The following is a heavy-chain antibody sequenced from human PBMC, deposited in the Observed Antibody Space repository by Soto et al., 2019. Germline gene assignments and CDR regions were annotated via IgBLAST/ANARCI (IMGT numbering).Heavy chain of an antibody. CDR2: FIPVVAMA. CDR1: GGTLRSFA. CDR3: TKGHDNYFNYGRSG. V-gene: IGHV1-69*04. D-gene: IGHD1-1*01. J-gene: IGHJ6*02. Sequence: QVQLVQSGSEVKKPGSSVTVSCKTSGGTLRSFAISWVRQAPGQGLGWVGTFIPVVAMAKYGQNFQGRVTITADQATNMLLMQLRNLRSEDTEIYYCTKGHDNYFNYGRSGWGEGTPGT.